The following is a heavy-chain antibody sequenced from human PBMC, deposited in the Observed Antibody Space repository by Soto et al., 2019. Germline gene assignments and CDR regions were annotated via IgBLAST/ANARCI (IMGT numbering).Heavy chain of an antibody. CDR3: AHSRGVPATGGFGS. Sequence: QITLNESGPTLVKPTQTLTLTCTFSGFSLSTSGVGVGWIRQPPGKAREWLALIYWDDEKRNSPSLKSRLTIAKDTPKHHVVLTMTNLERVYTAAYYCAHSRGVPATGGFGSWCQGTLVSVS. CDR1: GFSLSTSGVG. CDR2: IYWDDEK. D-gene: IGHD2-2*01. V-gene: IGHV2-5*02. J-gene: IGHJ1*01.